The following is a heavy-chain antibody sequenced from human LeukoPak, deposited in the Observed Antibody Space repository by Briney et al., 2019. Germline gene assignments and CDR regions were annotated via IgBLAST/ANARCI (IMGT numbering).Heavy chain of an antibody. V-gene: IGHV4-34*01. CDR3: ARHAARPVSFYYYYGMDV. D-gene: IGHD6-6*01. Sequence: SETLSLTCAVYGGSFSGYYWSWIRQPPGKGLEWIGEINHSGSTNYNPSLKSRVTISVDTSKNQFSLKLSSVTAADTAVYYCARHAARPVSFYYYYGMDVWGQGTTVTVSS. CDR1: GGSFSGYY. J-gene: IGHJ6*02. CDR2: INHSGST.